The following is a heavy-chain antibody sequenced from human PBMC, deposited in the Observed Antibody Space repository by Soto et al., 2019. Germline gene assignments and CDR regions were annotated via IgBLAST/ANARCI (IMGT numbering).Heavy chain of an antibody. D-gene: IGHD3-10*01. Sequence: ASVKVSCKASGGTFSSYTISWVRQAPGQGLEWMGIINPSGGHTSYAQKFHGRVTMTSDTSTSTVYMELSSLRSEDTAVYYCARGPLRGFGELLPYYYDMDVWGQGTTVTVSS. J-gene: IGHJ6*02. V-gene: IGHV1-46*01. CDR2: INPSGGHT. CDR1: GGTFSSYT. CDR3: ARGPLRGFGELLPYYYDMDV.